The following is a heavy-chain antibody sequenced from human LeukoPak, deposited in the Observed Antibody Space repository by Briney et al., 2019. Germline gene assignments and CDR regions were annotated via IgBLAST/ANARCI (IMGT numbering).Heavy chain of an antibody. D-gene: IGHD3-10*01. J-gene: IGHJ3*02. CDR2: IIPIFGTA. CDR1: GGTFSSYA. V-gene: IGHV1-69*13. Sequence: SVKVSCKASGGTFSSYAISWVRQAPGQGLEWMGGIIPIFGTANYAQKFQGRVTITADESTSTAYMELSSLRSEDTAVYYCARDHPLWFGELSFLWDIWGQGTMVTVSS. CDR3: ARDHPLWFGELSFLWDI.